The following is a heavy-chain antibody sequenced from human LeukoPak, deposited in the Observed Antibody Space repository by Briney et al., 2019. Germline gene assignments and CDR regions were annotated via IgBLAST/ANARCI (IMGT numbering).Heavy chain of an antibody. J-gene: IGHJ4*02. D-gene: IGHD6-19*01. CDR1: GFIFSSYA. CDR2: ISFDGSNK. CDR3: ARQVAGLDY. V-gene: IGHV3-30-3*01. Sequence: GGSLRLSCAVSGFIFSSYAVHWVRQAPGKGLEWVAFISFDGSNKYYADSVKGRFTISRDNSKNTLYLQMNSLRAEDTAVYYCARQVAGLDYWGQGTLVTVSS.